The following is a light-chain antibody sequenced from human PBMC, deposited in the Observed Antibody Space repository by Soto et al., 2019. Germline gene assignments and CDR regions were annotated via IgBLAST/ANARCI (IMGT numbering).Light chain of an antibody. V-gene: IGKV3-15*01. Sequence: TELTHSPATLSVSPWQRRTLSCRASQRVSTNLAWYQQKPGQSPRLLIYRASTRATDIPARFSGSGSGTEFTLTISSLQSEDFAVYYCHQYNNWPPSFGGGTKVDI. CDR3: HQYNNWPPS. CDR2: RAS. J-gene: IGKJ4*01. CDR1: QRVSTN.